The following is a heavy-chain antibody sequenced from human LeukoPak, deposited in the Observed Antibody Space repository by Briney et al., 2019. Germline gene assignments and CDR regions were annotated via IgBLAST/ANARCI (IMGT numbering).Heavy chain of an antibody. V-gene: IGHV1-46*01. CDR2: INPIDGST. J-gene: IGHJ6*02. D-gene: IGHD3-9*01. CDR1: GDTFTSYY. Sequence: ASVKVSCKASGDTFTSYYMHSVRHAPGQGLAWMGIINPIDGSTTYAQKFQGSVTLTRDTSTSTVYMELSSLKSEDTAVYYCARDLSTYNDILTGLRPPDSYGLDVWGQGTTVTVSS. CDR3: ARDLSTYNDILTGLRPPDSYGLDV.